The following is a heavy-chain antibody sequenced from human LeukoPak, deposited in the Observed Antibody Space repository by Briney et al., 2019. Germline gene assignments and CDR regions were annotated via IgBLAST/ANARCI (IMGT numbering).Heavy chain of an antibody. D-gene: IGHD3-3*02. CDR1: GYTVSDLS. CDR3: AASPIPGLPPIFHYHYSYIDV. Sequence: ASVKVSCKVSGYTVSDLSLHWVRQAPGEGLEWLGGFDPKDGEKKYPEKVRGRITMTEDSSTDTAYLELSNMRSEDTAIYYCAASPIPGLPPIFHYHYSYIDVWGNGTSVVISS. J-gene: IGHJ6*03. V-gene: IGHV1-24*01. CDR2: FDPKDGEK.